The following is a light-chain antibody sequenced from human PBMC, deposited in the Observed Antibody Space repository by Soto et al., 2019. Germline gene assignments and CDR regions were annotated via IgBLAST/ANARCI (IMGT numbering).Light chain of an antibody. CDR2: GAS. V-gene: IGKV3-15*01. CDR1: QSVSK. J-gene: IGKJ2*01. CDR3: QQYNNWLYT. Sequence: EIVMTQSPATLSVSPGERATLSCRASQSVSKLAWYQQKPGQAPRLLIYGASTRATGIPARFSGSGSGTEFTITISSLQSADFAVYYCQQYNNWLYTFGPGTKLEIK.